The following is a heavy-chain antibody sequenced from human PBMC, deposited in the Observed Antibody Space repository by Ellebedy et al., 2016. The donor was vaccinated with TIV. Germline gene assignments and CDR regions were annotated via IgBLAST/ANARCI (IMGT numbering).Heavy chain of an antibody. V-gene: IGHV3-23*01. D-gene: IGHD6-19*01. CDR1: GFTFSSYA. Sequence: GESLKISCAASGFTFSSYAMSWVRQAPGKGLEWVSAISGSGGSTYYADYVKGRFTISRDNSKNTLYLQMNSLRAEDTAVYYCAKDVWIAVAGTGDYWGQGTPVTVSS. CDR2: ISGSGGST. J-gene: IGHJ4*02. CDR3: AKDVWIAVAGTGDY.